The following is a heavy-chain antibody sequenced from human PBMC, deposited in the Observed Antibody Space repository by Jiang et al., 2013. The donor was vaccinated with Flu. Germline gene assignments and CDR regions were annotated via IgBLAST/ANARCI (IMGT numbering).Heavy chain of an antibody. V-gene: IGHV3-33*01. CDR1: GFIFSSYS. D-gene: IGHD4-17*01. CDR2: IWGHGNEK. Sequence: QLVESGGGVVQPGRSLRLSCAASGFIFSSYSMHWVRQAPGRGLEWVAAIWGHGNEKYYGDTVKGRSTTSRDNSKNTLYLQVNSLRAEDTAVYYCAVDFGDFKIDYFGQGTLVTVSS. J-gene: IGHJ4*02. CDR3: AVDFGDFKIDY.